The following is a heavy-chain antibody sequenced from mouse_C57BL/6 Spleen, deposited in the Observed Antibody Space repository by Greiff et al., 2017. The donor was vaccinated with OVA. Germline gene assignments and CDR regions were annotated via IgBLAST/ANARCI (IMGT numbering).Heavy chain of an antibody. V-gene: IGHV1-55*01. Sequence: QVQLKQPGAELVKPGASVKMSCKASGYTFTSYWITWVKQRPGQGLEWIGDIYPGSGSTNYNEKFKSKATLTVDTSSSTAYMQLSSLTSEDSAVYYCARKFYDYDRYFDVWGTGTTVTVSS. CDR2: IYPGSGST. J-gene: IGHJ1*03. CDR1: GYTFTSYW. CDR3: ARKFYDYDRYFDV. D-gene: IGHD2-4*01.